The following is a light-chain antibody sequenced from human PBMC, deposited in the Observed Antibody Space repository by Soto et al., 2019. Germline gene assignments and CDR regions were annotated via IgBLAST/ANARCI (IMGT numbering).Light chain of an antibody. CDR2: GAS. J-gene: IGKJ1*01. CDR3: QQYVRSPWT. Sequence: EIVLTQSRDTLSLSPGERATLSCRASQSVSSTYLAWYQQKPGQAPRLLIYGASSRATGIPDRFSGSGSGTDFILTISRLEPEDFAVYFCQQYVRSPWTFGQGTKVDIK. CDR1: QSVSSTY. V-gene: IGKV3-20*01.